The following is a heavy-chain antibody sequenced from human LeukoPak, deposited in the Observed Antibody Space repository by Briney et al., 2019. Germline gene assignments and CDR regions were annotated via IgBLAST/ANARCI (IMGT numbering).Heavy chain of an antibody. J-gene: IGHJ4*02. CDR3: ARDTYYYGSGSYYLFDY. V-gene: IGHV4-34*01. Sequence: SETLSLTCAVYGGSFSTYYWSWIRQPPGKGLEWVGEINHSGSTNYNPSLKSRVTISIDTSKNQFSLKLTSVTAADTAVYYCARDTYYYGSGSYYLFDYWGQGTLVTVSS. CDR1: GGSFSTYY. D-gene: IGHD3-10*01. CDR2: INHSGST.